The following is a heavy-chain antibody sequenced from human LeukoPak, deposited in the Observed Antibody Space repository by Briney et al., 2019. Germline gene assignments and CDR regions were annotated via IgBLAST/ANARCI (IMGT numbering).Heavy chain of an antibody. V-gene: IGHV4-34*01. Sequence: PSETLCLTCAVYGGSFSGYYWSWIRQPPGKGLEWIGEINHSGSTNFNPSLKSRVTISVDTSKNQFSLKLSSVTAADTAVYYCARKGGLLLWFGELFSPFDPWGQGTLVTVSS. CDR1: GGSFSGYY. CDR2: INHSGST. J-gene: IGHJ5*02. D-gene: IGHD3-10*01. CDR3: ARKGGLLLWFGELFSPFDP.